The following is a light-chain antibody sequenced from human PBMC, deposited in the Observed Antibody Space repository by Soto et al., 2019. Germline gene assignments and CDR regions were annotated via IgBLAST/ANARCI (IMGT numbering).Light chain of an antibody. Sequence: EVVLTQSPATLSLSPGERATLSCRSSQTVRNNLAWYQHKPGQAPRLLIYGASSRATGIPDRFSGSGSGTDFTLTIGRLEPEDFAVYYCHQYGISPPRMFGQGTKVDIK. V-gene: IGKV3-20*01. CDR1: QTVRNN. CDR3: HQYGISPPRM. J-gene: IGKJ1*01. CDR2: GAS.